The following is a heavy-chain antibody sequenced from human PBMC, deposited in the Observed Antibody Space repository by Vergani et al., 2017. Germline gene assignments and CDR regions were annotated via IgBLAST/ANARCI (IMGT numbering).Heavy chain of an antibody. D-gene: IGHD5-12*01. V-gene: IGHV3-48*03. CDR3: ARDGYSGYDSWTYGMDV. Sequence: EVQLVESGGGLVQPGGSLRLSCAASGFTFSSYEMNWVRQAPGKGLEWVSYISSSGSTIYYADSVKGRFTISRDNATNSLYLQMNSLRAEDTAVYYCARDGYSGYDSWTYGMDVWGQGTTVTVSS. J-gene: IGHJ6*02. CDR1: GFTFSSYE. CDR2: ISSSGSTI.